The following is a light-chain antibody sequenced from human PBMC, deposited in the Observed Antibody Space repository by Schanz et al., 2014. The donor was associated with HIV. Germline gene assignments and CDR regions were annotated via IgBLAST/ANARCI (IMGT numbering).Light chain of an antibody. Sequence: DIQLTQSPSFLSASVGDRVTITCRASQGISNYLAWYQQKPGKVPKLLIYAASTLQSGVPSRFRGSGSGTDFTLTISSLQPEDVASYYCQKYDSAPHTFGLGTKLEIK. CDR2: AAS. J-gene: IGKJ2*01. CDR1: QGISNY. V-gene: IGKV1-27*01. CDR3: QKYDSAPHT.